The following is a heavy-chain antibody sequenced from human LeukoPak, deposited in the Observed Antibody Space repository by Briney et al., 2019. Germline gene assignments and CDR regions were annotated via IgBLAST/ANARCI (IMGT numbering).Heavy chain of an antibody. J-gene: IGHJ4*02. CDR1: GFSFNSYD. D-gene: IGHD3-10*01. Sequence: GGSLRLSCAASGFSFNSYDMHWVRQAPGEGLEWLSVISYDDSNKEYADSVKGRFTISRDNSKNTLSLQMKSLRPEDTAVYYCAKAAIIRGVVDGRYFDHWGQGALVTVSS. CDR3: AKAAIIRGVVDGRYFDH. CDR2: ISYDDSNK. V-gene: IGHV3-30*18.